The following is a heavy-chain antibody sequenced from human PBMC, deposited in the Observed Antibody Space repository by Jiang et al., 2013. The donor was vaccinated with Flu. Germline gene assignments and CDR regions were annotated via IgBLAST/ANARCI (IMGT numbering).Heavy chain of an antibody. CDR2: IYPGDSET. V-gene: IGHV5-51*01. J-gene: IGHJ4*02. CDR1: GNSFANHW. CDR3: ARHPRIAAEPHY. D-gene: IGHD6-25*01. Sequence: SLKISCKGSGNSFANHWIGWVRQVPGKGLEWMGLIYPGDSETKYSPSFQGQVTISADKSTATAYLQWSSLKASDTAIYYCARHPRIAAEPHYWGQGTRVTVSS.